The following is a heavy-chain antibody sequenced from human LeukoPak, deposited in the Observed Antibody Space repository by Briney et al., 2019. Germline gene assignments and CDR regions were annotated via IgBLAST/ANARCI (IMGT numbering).Heavy chain of an antibody. CDR2: MNPHSGNT. D-gene: IGHD4-17*01. CDR1: GYTFTTYD. CDR3: ARGRADGDFPYYYYMDV. J-gene: IGHJ6*03. V-gene: IGHV1-8*02. Sequence: ASVKVSCKASGYTFTTYDINWVRQATGQGLEWMGWMNPHSGNTGYAQKFQGRVTMTRNTSISTAYMELSSLSSEDMAVYYCARGRADGDFPYYYYMDVWGTGTTVTMSS.